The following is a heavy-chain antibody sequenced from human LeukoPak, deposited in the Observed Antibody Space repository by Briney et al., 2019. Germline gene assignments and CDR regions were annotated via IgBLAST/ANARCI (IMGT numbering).Heavy chain of an antibody. CDR1: GFTVSSNY. CDR3: ARGAYDSSAYWAFDT. Sequence: GGSLRLSCVASGFTVSSNYMSWVRQAPGKGLEWVSLIYSGGTTLYADSVKGRFTIPRDNSKNTVFLQMSSLRAEDTAVYHCARGAYDSSAYWAFDTWGQGTMVTVSS. D-gene: IGHD3-22*01. CDR2: IYSGGTT. J-gene: IGHJ3*02. V-gene: IGHV3-53*01.